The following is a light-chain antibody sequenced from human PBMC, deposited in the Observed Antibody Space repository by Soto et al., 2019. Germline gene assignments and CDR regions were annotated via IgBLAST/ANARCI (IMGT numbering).Light chain of an antibody. V-gene: IGKV3-20*01. Sequence: EIVLTQSPGTLSLSPGERATLSCRASQSVGSSHLAWYQQKPGQAPRLLIFDASTRATGIPDRFSGSGSGTDFTLTISRLEPEDFAVYYCQHYGDSPGFTFGPGTKVDIK. J-gene: IGKJ3*01. CDR3: QHYGDSPGFT. CDR1: QSVGSSH. CDR2: DAS.